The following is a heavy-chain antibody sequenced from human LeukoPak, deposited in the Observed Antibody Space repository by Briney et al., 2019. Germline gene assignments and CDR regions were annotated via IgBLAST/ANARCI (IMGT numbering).Heavy chain of an antibody. D-gene: IGHD2-2*01. CDR1: GYTFTSYG. Sequence: APVKVPCKASGYTFTSYGISWVRQAPGQGLEWMGWISAYNGNTNYAQKLQGRVTMTTDTSTSTAYMELRSLRSDDTAVYYCARAGSSTSSNAFDIWGQGTMVTVSS. J-gene: IGHJ3*02. CDR3: ARAGSSTSSNAFDI. V-gene: IGHV1-18*01. CDR2: ISAYNGNT.